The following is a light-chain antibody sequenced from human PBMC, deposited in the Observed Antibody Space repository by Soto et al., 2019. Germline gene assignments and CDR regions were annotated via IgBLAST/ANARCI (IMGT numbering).Light chain of an antibody. CDR1: QSVSTY. Sequence: EIVLTQSPATLSLSPGEKATLSRRASQSVSTYLAWYQQRPGQAPRLLIYDASNRATGIPVRFSGSGSGTDFTLTISSLEPEDFAVYYCQQRSNWPSFGGGTKVDIK. CDR2: DAS. CDR3: QQRSNWPS. J-gene: IGKJ4*01. V-gene: IGKV3-11*01.